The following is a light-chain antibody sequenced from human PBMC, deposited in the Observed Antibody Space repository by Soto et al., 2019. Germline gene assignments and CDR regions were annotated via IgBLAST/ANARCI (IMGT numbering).Light chain of an antibody. CDR1: NTDGGGYNY. CDR3: GSYAGSSTYV. V-gene: IGLV2-8*01. Sequence: QSVLTQPPSAAGSPGQSHTISCTSTNTDGGGYNYVAWFLQHPGKAPKLLIYVFTKRPSGVPHRFSGSKSGNTASRTVSGLQAEDEADYYCGSYAGSSTYVFGTGTKVTVL. J-gene: IGLJ1*01. CDR2: VFT.